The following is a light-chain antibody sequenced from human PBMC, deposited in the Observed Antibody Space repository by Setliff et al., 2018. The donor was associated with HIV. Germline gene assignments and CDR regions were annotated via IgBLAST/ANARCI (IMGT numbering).Light chain of an antibody. Sequence: QSALAQPASVSGSPGQSITISCTGTSSDVGGYSLVSWYQQHPGKAPKLIIYEVRNRPSGVSHRFSGSKSGNTASLTISGLQAEDEAGYYCTSYAITNTLPFGTGTKV. CDR2: EVR. CDR1: SSDVGGYSL. V-gene: IGLV2-14*03. CDR3: TSYAITNTLP. J-gene: IGLJ1*01.